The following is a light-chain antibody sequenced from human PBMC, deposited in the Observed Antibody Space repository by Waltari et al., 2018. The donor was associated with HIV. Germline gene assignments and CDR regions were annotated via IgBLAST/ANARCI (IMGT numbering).Light chain of an antibody. V-gene: IGLV2-14*01. J-gene: IGLJ2*01. CDR2: DVA. CDR3: SSYTSSSTLVV. CDR1: SSDVGGYNY. Sequence: QSALTQPASVSGSPGQSITISCTGTSSDVGGYNYVSWYQHHPGKAPKLMIYDVAKRPSGVSNRVSGSKSGNTASLTISGLQAEDEADYYCSSYTSSSTLVVFGGGTKLTVL.